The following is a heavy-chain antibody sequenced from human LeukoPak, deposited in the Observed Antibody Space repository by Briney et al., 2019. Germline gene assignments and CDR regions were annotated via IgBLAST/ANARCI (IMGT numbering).Heavy chain of an antibody. J-gene: IGHJ3*02. CDR3: ASRVVAANDGAFDI. V-gene: IGHV4-61*01. CDR1: GGSISSSTYY. CDR2: IYYSGST. Sequence: SETLSLTCTVSGGSISSSTYYWSWIRQPPGKGLEWIGYIYYSGSTNYNPSLKSRVTISVDTSKNQFSLKLSSVTAADTAVYYCASRVVAANDGAFDIWGQGTMVTVSS. D-gene: IGHD2-15*01.